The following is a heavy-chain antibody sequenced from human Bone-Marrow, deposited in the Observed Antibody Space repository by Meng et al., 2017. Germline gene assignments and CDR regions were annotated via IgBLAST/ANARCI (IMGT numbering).Heavy chain of an antibody. Sequence: GGSLRLSCAASGFTFSSYSMNWVRQAPGKGLEWVSSISSSSSYIYYADSVKGRFTISRDNSKNTLYLQMNSLRAEDTAVYYCARDSSYYYGMDVWGQGTTVTVSS. J-gene: IGHJ6*02. CDR2: ISSSSSYI. CDR1: GFTFSSYS. V-gene: IGHV3-21*04. CDR3: ARDSSYYYGMDV. D-gene: IGHD6-13*01.